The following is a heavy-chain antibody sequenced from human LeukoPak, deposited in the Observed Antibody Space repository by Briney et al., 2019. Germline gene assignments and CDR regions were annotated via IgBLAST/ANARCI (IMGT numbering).Heavy chain of an antibody. V-gene: IGHV4-59*01. CDR1: GGSISRYY. J-gene: IGHJ5*02. Sequence: SETLSLTCTVSGGSISRYYWSCIRQPPGKALEGMGYIYYSGNTNYNPSHKSRVTISVDTSKSQCSLKLSSVTAADTAVYYCASSRLQTLNRFDPWGQGPLLTVSS. CDR2: IYYSGNT. CDR3: ASSRLQTLNRFDP. D-gene: IGHD4-11*01.